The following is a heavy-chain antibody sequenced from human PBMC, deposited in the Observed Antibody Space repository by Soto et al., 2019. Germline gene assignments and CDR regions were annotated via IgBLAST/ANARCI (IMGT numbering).Heavy chain of an antibody. J-gene: IGHJ4*02. CDR2: ITHTGRT. Sequence: SETLSLTCTVSGGSVRSSDYYWSWIRQPPGKGLEWIGEITHTGRTNYNPSLKGRVTISVDTSKNEFSLKLSSVTAADTSVYYCARIYCTSTTCYVVSWGQGTQVTVSS. V-gene: IGHV4-34*01. CDR3: ARIYCTSTTCYVVS. CDR1: GGSVRSSDYY. D-gene: IGHD2-2*01.